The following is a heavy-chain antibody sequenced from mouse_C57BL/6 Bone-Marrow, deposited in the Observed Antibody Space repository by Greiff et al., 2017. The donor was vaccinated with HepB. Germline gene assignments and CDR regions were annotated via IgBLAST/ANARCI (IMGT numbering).Heavy chain of an antibody. V-gene: IGHV1-7*01. CDR3: ARRLGIYYYGSRRVYFDY. CDR2: INPSSGYT. Sequence: VKLQESGAELAKPGASVKLSCKASGYTFTSYWMHWVKQRPGQGLEWIGYINPSSGYTKYNQKFKDKATLTADKSSSTAYMQLSSLTYEDSAVYYCARRLGIYYYGSRRVYFDYWGQGTTLTVSS. D-gene: IGHD1-1*01. CDR1: GYTFTSYW. J-gene: IGHJ2*01.